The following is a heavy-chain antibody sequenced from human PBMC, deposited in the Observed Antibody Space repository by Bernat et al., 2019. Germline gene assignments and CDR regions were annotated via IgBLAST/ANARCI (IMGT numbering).Heavy chain of an antibody. CDR3: ASSARAEAAGLIDY. J-gene: IGHJ4*02. CDR2: IYSNGNT. CDR1: GFSVSSNF. V-gene: IGHV3-53*01. Sequence: EVQLAESGGGLIQPGGSLRLSCAASGFSVSSNFMSWVRQTPGRGPEWVSFIYSNGNTYHADSVQGRLTISRDTSNNALYLQMNNLRAEDTAVYYCASSARAEAAGLIDYWGQGTLVTVSS. D-gene: IGHD6-13*01.